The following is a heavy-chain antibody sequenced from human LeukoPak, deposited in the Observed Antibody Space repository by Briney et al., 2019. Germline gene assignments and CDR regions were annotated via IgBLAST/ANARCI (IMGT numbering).Heavy chain of an antibody. CDR2: ISGIGGST. CDR3: AKAGNDYGDYAFDI. Sequence: PGRSLRLSCAASGFTFSSYATSSVRQAPGKGLEWVSAISGIGGSTYSADSVKGRFTISRDNSKNTLYLRMTSLRAEDTAVNYFAKAGNDYGDYAFDICDQGTIATVSA. D-gene: IGHD4-17*01. J-gene: IGHJ3*02. CDR1: GFTFSSYA. V-gene: IGHV3-23*01.